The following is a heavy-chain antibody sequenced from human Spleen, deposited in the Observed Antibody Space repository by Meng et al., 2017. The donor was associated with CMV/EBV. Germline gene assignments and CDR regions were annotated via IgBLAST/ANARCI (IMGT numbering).Heavy chain of an antibody. CDR3: ARGVYWFEF. V-gene: IGHV4-61*08. CDR1: CVSVSDSGFY. Sequence: SLSCAVSCVSVSDSGFYWPWIRQSPGKGLQWIGYVYYNGNTNLNPSLTGRVTMSMERSANQFSLRLTSVTTADTAVYYCARGVYWFEFWGQGALVTVSS. CDR2: VYYNGNT. J-gene: IGHJ4*02. D-gene: IGHD2-8*02.